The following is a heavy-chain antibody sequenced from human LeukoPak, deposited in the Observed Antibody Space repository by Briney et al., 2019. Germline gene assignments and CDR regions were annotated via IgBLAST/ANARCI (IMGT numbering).Heavy chain of an antibody. J-gene: IGHJ4*02. D-gene: IGHD6-13*01. CDR1: GGSSSSSSYY. CDR2: IYYSGST. Sequence: SETLSLTSTVSGGSSSSSSYYWGWIRQPPGKGLEWIGSIYYSGSTYYNPSLKSRVTISVDTSKNQFSLKLSSVTAADTAVYYCARDDAIAAAGTGYWGQGTLVTVSS. CDR3: ARDDAIAAAGTGY. V-gene: IGHV4-39*07.